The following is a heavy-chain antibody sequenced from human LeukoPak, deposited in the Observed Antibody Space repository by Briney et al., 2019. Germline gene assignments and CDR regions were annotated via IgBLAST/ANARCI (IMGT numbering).Heavy chain of an antibody. D-gene: IGHD3-10*01. CDR1: GGSISSFY. Sequence: SETLSLTCTVSGGSISSFYWSWIRQPPGKGLEWIGYIYNTGSTNYNPSLKSRVTISVNTSKNQFSLKLNSVTAADTAVYYCARSYPDYWGQGTLVTVSS. V-gene: IGHV4-59*01. CDR3: ARSYPDY. J-gene: IGHJ4*02. CDR2: IYNTGST.